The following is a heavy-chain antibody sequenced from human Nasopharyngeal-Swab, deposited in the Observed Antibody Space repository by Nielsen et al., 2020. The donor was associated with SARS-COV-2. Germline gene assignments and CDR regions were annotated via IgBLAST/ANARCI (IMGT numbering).Heavy chain of an antibody. J-gene: IGHJ4*02. V-gene: IGHV3-30*18. CDR3: AKDVQYDFSDY. CDR1: GFTFSSYG. Sequence: GESLKISCAASGFTFSSYGMHWVRQAPGKGLEWVAVISYDGSNKYYADSVKGRFTISRDNSKNTLYLQMNSLRAEDTAVYYCAKDVQYDFSDYRGQGTLVTVSS. D-gene: IGHD3-3*01. CDR2: ISYDGSNK.